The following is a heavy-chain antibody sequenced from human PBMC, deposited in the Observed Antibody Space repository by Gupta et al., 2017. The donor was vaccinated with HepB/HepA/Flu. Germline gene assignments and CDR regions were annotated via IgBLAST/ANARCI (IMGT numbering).Heavy chain of an antibody. CDR1: GGSFSGYY. V-gene: IGHV4-34*01. Sequence: QVQLQQWGAGLLKPSETLSLTCAVYGGSFSGYYWSWIRQPPGKGLEWIGEINHSGSTNYNPSRKSRVTISVDTSKNQFSLKLSSVTAADTAVYYCARGGYCSGGSCGETWGQGTLVTVSS. J-gene: IGHJ4*02. CDR2: INHSGST. CDR3: ARGGYCSGGSCGET. D-gene: IGHD2-15*01.